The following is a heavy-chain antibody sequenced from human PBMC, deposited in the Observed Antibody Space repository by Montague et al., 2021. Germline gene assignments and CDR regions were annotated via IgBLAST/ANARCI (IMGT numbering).Heavy chain of an antibody. Sequence: SQSLSLTCGVYGGSLSEYYWTWIRQSPAKGLEWIGEVRHIGSTNYNPSLKSRVTMSVDKSKNHFSLKLRSVTAADTAVYYCASDRGPFDYWGQGTVVTVSS. V-gene: IGHV4-34*01. CDR2: VRHIGST. J-gene: IGHJ4*02. D-gene: IGHD3-10*01. CDR3: ASDRGPFDY. CDR1: GGSLSEYY.